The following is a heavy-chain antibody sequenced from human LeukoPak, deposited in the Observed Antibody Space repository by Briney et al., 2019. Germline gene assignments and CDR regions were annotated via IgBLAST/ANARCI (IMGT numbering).Heavy chain of an antibody. D-gene: IGHD6-13*01. Sequence: GGSLRLSCAASGFTFSSYGMHWVRQAPGKGLEWVAFIRYDGSNKYYADSVKGRFTISRDDSKNTLYLQMNTLRAEDTAVYYCARDRSPGRTWYGGDYNCFDPWGQGTLVTVSS. CDR2: IRYDGSNK. CDR3: ARDRSPGRTWYGGDYNCFDP. V-gene: IGHV3-30*02. CDR1: GFTFSSYG. J-gene: IGHJ5*02.